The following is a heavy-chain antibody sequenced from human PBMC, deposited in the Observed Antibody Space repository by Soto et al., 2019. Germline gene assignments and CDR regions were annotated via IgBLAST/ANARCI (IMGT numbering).Heavy chain of an antibody. CDR2: ISYDGSNK. J-gene: IGHJ6*02. CDR3: AKEHGWEILDYYYFYGMDV. D-gene: IGHD1-26*01. CDR1: GFTFSSYG. V-gene: IGHV3-30*18. Sequence: QVQLVESGGGVVQPGRSLRLSCAASGFTFSSYGMHWVRQAPGKGLEWVAVISYDGSNKYYADSVKGRFTISRDNSKNTLYLQMNILRYEETDVYSCAKEHGWEILDYYYFYGMDVWGQGTTVTVSS.